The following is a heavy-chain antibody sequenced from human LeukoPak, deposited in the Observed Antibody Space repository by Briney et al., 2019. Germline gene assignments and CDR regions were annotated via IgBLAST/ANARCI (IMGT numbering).Heavy chain of an antibody. CDR2: INPNSGDT. CDR1: GYTFTAYY. Sequence: ASVKVSCKASGYTFTAYYMHWVRQAPGQGLEWMGRINPNSGDTNYAQKFQGRVTMTRDTSISTAYMELSRLRSDDTAVYYCARAVDYGGTLDYWGQGTLVTVSS. CDR3: ARAVDYGGTLDY. V-gene: IGHV1-2*06. D-gene: IGHD4-23*01. J-gene: IGHJ4*02.